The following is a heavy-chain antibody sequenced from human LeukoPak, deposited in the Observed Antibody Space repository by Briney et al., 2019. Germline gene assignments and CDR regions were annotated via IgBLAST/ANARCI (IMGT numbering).Heavy chain of an antibody. J-gene: IGHJ4*02. CDR1: GYTFTSYA. D-gene: IGHD2-15*01. CDR2: INAGNGNT. V-gene: IGHV1-3*01. Sequence: ASVKVSCKASGYTFTSYAMHWVRQAPGQRLEWMGWINAGNGNTKYSQKFQGRVTITRDTSASTGYMEMSSLRSEETAVYYCARDRTGRYDYWGQGTLVTVSS. CDR3: ARDRTGRYDY.